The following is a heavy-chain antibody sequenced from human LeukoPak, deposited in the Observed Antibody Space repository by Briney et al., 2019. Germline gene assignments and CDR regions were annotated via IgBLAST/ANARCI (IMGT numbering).Heavy chain of an antibody. D-gene: IGHD2-15*01. Sequence: SETLSLTCAVYSGSFSGYYWSWIRQPPGKGLEWIGEINHSGSTNYNPSLKSRVTISVDTSKNQFSLKLSSVAAADTAVYYCARVGIVGWLHWGQGTLVTVSS. J-gene: IGHJ1*01. CDR1: SGSFSGYY. CDR2: INHSGST. CDR3: ARVGIVGWLH. V-gene: IGHV4-34*01.